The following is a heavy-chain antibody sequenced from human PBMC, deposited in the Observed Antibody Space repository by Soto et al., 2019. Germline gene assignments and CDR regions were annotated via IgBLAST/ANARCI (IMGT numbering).Heavy chain of an antibody. CDR3: ARVNKLDYIWGSYRYAPLDY. D-gene: IGHD3-16*02. CDR2: IYYSGST. Sequence: QVQLQESGPGLVKPSQTLSLTCTVSGGSISSGGYYWSWIRQHPGKGLEWIGYIYYSGSTYYNPSLKSRVTISVDTSKNQFSLKLSSVTAADTAVYYCARVNKLDYIWGSYRYAPLDYWGQGTLVTVSS. CDR1: GGSISSGGYY. J-gene: IGHJ4*02. V-gene: IGHV4-31*03.